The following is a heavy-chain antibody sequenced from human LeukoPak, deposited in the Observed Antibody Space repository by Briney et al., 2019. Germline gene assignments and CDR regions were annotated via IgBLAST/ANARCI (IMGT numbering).Heavy chain of an antibody. CDR2: INQDGSEK. CDR1: GFTFTTYW. J-gene: IGHJ5*02. CDR3: ARHLKYYYGSETYFWFDP. V-gene: IGHV3-7*01. D-gene: IGHD3-10*01. Sequence: PGGSLRLSCAASGFTFTTYWMGWVRQAPGKGLEWVANINQDGSEKYYVDSVKGRFTISRDNAKNSLYLQMNSLRAEDAAVYYCARHLKYYYGSETYFWFDPWGRGTLVAVSS.